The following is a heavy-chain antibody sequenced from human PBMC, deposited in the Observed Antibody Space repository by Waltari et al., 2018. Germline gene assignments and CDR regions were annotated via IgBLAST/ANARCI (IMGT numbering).Heavy chain of an antibody. CDR1: GCSISSSSYS. CDR3: ARRDSSGLDY. J-gene: IGHJ4*02. V-gene: IGHV4-39*07. Sequence: QLQLQESGPGLVKPSETLSLTCTVSGCSISSSSYSWGWIRQPPGKGLEWIGRIYYSGSTYYNPSLKSRVPISVDTSKNQFSLKLSSVTAADTAVYYCARRDSSGLDYWGQGTLVTVSS. CDR2: IYYSGST. D-gene: IGHD6-19*01.